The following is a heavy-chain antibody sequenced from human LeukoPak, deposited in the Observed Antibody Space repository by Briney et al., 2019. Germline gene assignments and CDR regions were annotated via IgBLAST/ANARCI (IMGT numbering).Heavy chain of an antibody. CDR1: GGTFSSYA. J-gene: IGHJ4*02. D-gene: IGHD1-26*01. CDR3: ASSRAVGAIYF. Sequence: SVKVSCKASGGTFSSYAISLVRQAPGQGLEWMGRIIPIFGTANYAQKFQGRVTITTDESTSTAYMELSSLRSEDTAVYYCASSRAVGAIYFWGQGTLVTVSS. V-gene: IGHV1-69*05. CDR2: IIPIFGTA.